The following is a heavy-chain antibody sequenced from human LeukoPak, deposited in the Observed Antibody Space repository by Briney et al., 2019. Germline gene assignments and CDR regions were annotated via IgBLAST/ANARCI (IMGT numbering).Heavy chain of an antibody. V-gene: IGHV4-4*02. CDR3: ARADRDVYYDSSGGDYYFDY. CDR2: IYHRGST. D-gene: IGHD3-22*01. J-gene: IGHJ4*02. CDR1: GGSISRSNW. Sequence: SGTLSVTCAVSGGSISRSNWWSWVRQPPGKGLEWIGEIYHRGSTNYNPSLKSRVTISVDKSKNQFFLKLSSVTAADTAVYYCARADRDVYYDSSGGDYYFDYWGQGTLVTVSS.